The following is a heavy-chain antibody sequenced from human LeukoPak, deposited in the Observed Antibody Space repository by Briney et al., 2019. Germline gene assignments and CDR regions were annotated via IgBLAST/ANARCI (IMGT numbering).Heavy chain of an antibody. CDR1: GFTFSSYG. V-gene: IGHV3-30*18. Sequence: GGSLRLSCAASGFTFSSYGMHWVRQAPGKGLEWVAVISYDGSNKYYADSVKGRFTISRDNSKNTLYLQMNSLRAEDTAVCYCAKADYCSGGSCYYFDYWGQGTLVTVSS. D-gene: IGHD2-15*01. CDR3: AKADYCSGGSCYYFDY. J-gene: IGHJ4*02. CDR2: ISYDGSNK.